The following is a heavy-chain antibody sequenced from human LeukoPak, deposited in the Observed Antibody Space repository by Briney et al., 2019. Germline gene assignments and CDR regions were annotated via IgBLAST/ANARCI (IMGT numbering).Heavy chain of an antibody. D-gene: IGHD3-10*01. CDR2: IYSGGST. V-gene: IGHV3-53*04. CDR1: GFTVSSNY. CDR3: ARSLLLWFGELLPYDD. Sequence: PGGSLRLSCAASGFTVSSNYMSWVRQAPGKGLEWVSVIYSGGSTYYADSVKGRFTISRHNSKNTLYLQMNSLRAEDTAVYYCARSLLLWFGELLPYDDWGQGTLVTVSS. J-gene: IGHJ4*02.